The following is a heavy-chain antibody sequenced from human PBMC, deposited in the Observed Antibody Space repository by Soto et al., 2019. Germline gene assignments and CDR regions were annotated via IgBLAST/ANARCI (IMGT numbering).Heavy chain of an antibody. CDR3: ARDRATFDY. CDR2: ISYDGSNK. D-gene: IGHD1-26*01. Sequence: PGGSLRLSCAASGFTFSSYGMHWVRQAPGKGLEWVAVISYDGSNKYYADSVRGRFTISRDNSKNTVFLQMNNLRAEDTAVYFCARDRATFDYWGQGTRVTVSS. J-gene: IGHJ4*02. CDR1: GFTFSSYG. V-gene: IGHV3-30*03.